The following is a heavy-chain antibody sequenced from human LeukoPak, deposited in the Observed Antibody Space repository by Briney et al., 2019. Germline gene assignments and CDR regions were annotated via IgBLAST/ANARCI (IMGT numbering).Heavy chain of an antibody. J-gene: IGHJ6*02. V-gene: IGHV4-59*01. D-gene: IGHD3-9*01. CDR1: GGSISSYY. Sequence: SETLSLTCTVSGGSISSYYWSWIRQPPGKGLEWIGYIYYSGSTNYNPSLKSRVTISVDTSKNQFSLKLSSVTAADTAVYYCARLVGYYDILTGYSSCYGMDVWGQGTTVTVSS. CDR3: ARLVGYYDILTGYSSCYGMDV. CDR2: IYYSGST.